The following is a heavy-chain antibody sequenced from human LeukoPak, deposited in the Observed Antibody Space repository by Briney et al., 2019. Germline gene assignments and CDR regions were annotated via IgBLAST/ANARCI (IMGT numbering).Heavy chain of an antibody. V-gene: IGHV3-11*01. CDR2: ISSGSTI. D-gene: IGHD1-26*01. Sequence: GGSLRLSCAASGFTFSDYYMSWIRQAPGKGLEWVSYISSGSTIYYADSVKGRFTISRDNAKNSLYLQMNSLRAEDTAVYYCAREDSGSPLDYWGQGTLVTVSS. CDR3: AREDSGSPLDY. J-gene: IGHJ4*02. CDR1: GFTFSDYY.